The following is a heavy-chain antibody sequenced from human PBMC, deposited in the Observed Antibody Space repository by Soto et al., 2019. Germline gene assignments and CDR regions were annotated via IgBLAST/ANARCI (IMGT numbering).Heavy chain of an antibody. Sequence: SETLSLTCTFSGFSISGYYWSWIRQPPGKGLEWIGYIYYSGSTNYNPSLKSRVTISVDTSKNQFSLKLSSVTAADTAVYYCASARKSYCSGGSCYSRINWFDPWGQGTLVTVSS. CDR3: ASARKSYCSGGSCYSRINWFDP. CDR2: IYYSGST. D-gene: IGHD2-15*01. V-gene: IGHV4-59*01. CDR1: GFSISGYY. J-gene: IGHJ5*02.